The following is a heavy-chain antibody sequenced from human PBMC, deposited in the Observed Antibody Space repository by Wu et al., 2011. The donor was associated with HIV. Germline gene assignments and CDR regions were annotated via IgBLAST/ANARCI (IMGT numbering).Heavy chain of an antibody. CDR2: VDPEDGET. Sequence: EVQLVQSGAEVKKPGATVTISCKVSGYTFTDYNTHWVQQAPGKGLEWMGLVDPEDGETIYAEKFQGRVTITADTSTDTTYMELSSLRSEDTAVYYCARADFWMLSHKSSHYFYMDVWGKGTTVTVSS. V-gene: IGHV1-69-2*01. J-gene: IGHJ6*03. CDR1: GYTFTDYN. D-gene: IGHD3-3*01. CDR3: ARADFWMLSHKSSHYFYMDV.